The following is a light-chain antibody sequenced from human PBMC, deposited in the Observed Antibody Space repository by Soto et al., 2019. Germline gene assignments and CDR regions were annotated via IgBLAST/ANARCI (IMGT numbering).Light chain of an antibody. Sequence: QSVLTQPPSVSGAPGQRVTISCTGSSSNIGAGYDVHWYQQLPGTAPKLLIYGNSNRPSGVPDRLSGSKSGTSASLAITGLQAEDEADYYCQSYDSSLGAVFGGGTKLTVL. CDR1: SSNIGAGYD. J-gene: IGLJ2*01. CDR3: QSYDSSLGAV. CDR2: GNS. V-gene: IGLV1-40*01.